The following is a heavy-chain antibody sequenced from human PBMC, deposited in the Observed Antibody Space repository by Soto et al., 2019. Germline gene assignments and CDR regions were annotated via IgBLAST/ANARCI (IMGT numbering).Heavy chain of an antibody. J-gene: IGHJ6*02. CDR3: ARQAEGMVRGVPNYYYYGMDV. D-gene: IGHD3-10*01. V-gene: IGHV4-39*01. Sequence: SETLSLTCTVSGGSISSSSYYWGWIRQPPGKGLEWIGSIYYSGSTYYNPSLKSRVNISVDTSKNQFSLKLSSVTAADTAVYYCARQAEGMVRGVPNYYYYGMDVWGQGTTVTVSS. CDR2: IYYSGST. CDR1: GGSISSSSYY.